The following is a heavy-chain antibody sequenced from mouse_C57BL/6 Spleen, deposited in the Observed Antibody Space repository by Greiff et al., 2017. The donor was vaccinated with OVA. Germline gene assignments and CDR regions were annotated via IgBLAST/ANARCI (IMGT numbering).Heavy chain of an antibody. V-gene: IGHV1-15*01. CDR3: TRSGGYDRYFDV. D-gene: IGHD2-2*01. CDR1: GYTFTDYE. J-gene: IGHJ1*03. CDR2: IDPETGGT. Sequence: QVQLQQSGAELVRPGASVTLSCKASGYTFTDYEMHWVKQTPVHGLEWIGAIDPETGGTAYNQKFKGKAILTADKSSSTAYMELRSLTSEDSAVYYCTRSGGYDRYFDVWGTGTTVTVSS.